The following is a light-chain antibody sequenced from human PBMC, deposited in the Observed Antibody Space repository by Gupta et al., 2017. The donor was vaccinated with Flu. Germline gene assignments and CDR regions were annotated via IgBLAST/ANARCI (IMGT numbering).Light chain of an antibody. CDR3: QQRSNWHPITIT. CDR2: DAS. CDR1: QSVRTS. V-gene: IGKV3-11*01. Sequence: ETVLTQSPVTLSLSPGERATLSCRASQSVRTSLAWYQQKPGQAPRLLIYDASNRATGIPARFSGSGSGTDFTLTISSLEPEEFAVYYCQQRSNWHPITITFGQGTLMDIK. J-gene: IGKJ5*01.